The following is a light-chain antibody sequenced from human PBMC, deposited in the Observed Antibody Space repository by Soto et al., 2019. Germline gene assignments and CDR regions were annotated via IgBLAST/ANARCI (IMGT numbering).Light chain of an antibody. CDR1: RIIYEW. Sequence: DIQLTQSPSTLSASVGDRVTITCRASRIIYEWLAWYQKKPGKAPKLLIYDASNLESGVPSRFSGSGSGTEFTLTINSLQPDDLATYYCQETNYYVFGQGTQLEIK. J-gene: IGKJ2*01. V-gene: IGKV1-5*01. CDR2: DAS. CDR3: QETNYYV.